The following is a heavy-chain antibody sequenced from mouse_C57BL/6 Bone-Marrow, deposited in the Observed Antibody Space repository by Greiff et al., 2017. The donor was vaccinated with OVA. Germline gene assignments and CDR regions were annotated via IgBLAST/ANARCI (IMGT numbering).Heavy chain of an antibody. J-gene: IGHJ3*01. CDR3: ANMVTTAY. D-gene: IGHD2-2*01. CDR1: GFTFSSYG. V-gene: IGHV5-6*01. CDR2: ISSGGSYT. Sequence: EVQLVESGGDLVKPGGSLKLSCAASGFTFSSYGMSWVRQTPDKRLEWVATISSGGSYTYYPDSVKGRFTISRDNAKNTLYLQMSSLKSEDTAMYYCANMVTTAYWGQGTLVTVSA.